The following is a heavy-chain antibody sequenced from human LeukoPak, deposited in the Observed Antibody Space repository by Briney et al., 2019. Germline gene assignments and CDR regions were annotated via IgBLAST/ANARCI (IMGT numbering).Heavy chain of an antibody. J-gene: IGHJ3*02. CDR3: AKEIPHMITFGGVIVSGAFDI. Sequence: GGSLRLSCAASGFTFDDYAMHWVRQAPGKGLEWVSGISWNSGSIGYADSVKGRFTISRDNAKNSLYLQMNSLRAEDTALYYCAKEIPHMITFGGVIVSGAFDIWGQGTMVTVSS. D-gene: IGHD3-16*02. CDR1: GFTFDDYA. V-gene: IGHV3-9*01. CDR2: ISWNSGSI.